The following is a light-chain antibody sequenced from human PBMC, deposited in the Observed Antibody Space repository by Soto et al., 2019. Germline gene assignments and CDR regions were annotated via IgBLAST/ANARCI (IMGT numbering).Light chain of an antibody. V-gene: IGKV3-11*01. Sequence: EIVLTQSPATLSLSPGERATLSCRASQSVRNYLAWYQQKPGQAPRLLIYDASNRATGIPARFSGSGSGTDFTLTISSLEPEDFAVYYCQQRSNWPLLTFGGGTKVEIK. CDR1: QSVRNY. J-gene: IGKJ4*01. CDR2: DAS. CDR3: QQRSNWPLLT.